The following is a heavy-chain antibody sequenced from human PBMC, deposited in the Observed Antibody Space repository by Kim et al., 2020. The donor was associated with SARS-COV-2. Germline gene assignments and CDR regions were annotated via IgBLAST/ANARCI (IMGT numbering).Heavy chain of an antibody. CDR1: GGSISSSSYY. CDR3: ARLVLSGWLPIPRAYF. J-gene: IGHJ4*01. V-gene: IGHV4-39*01. CDR2: IYYSGST. D-gene: IGHD5-12*01. Sequence: SETLSLTCTVSGGSISSSSYYWGWIRQPPGKGLEWIGSIYYSGSTYYNPSLKSRVTISVDTSKNQFSLKLSSVTAADTAVYYCARLVLSGWLPIPRAYF.